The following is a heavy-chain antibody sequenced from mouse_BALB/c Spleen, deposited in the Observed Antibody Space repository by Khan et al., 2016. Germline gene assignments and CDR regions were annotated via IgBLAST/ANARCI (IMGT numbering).Heavy chain of an antibody. D-gene: IGHD2-12*01. CDR2: IWADGRT. Sequence: QVQLKESGPGLVAPSQSLSITCTVSGFSLTGYGVNWVRQPPGKGLEWLGKIWADGRTDYNSVLKSRVGTSKDNSQGQVVLKMNSLKTDDTANYYCSSDYDGFAYWGQGTLVIVSA. CDR3: SSDYDGFAY. CDR1: GFSLTGYG. J-gene: IGHJ3*01. V-gene: IGHV2-6-7*01.